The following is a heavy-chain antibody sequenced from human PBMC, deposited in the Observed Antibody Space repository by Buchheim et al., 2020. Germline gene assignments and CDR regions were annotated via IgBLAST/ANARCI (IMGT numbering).Heavy chain of an antibody. V-gene: IGHV3-7*01. J-gene: IGHJ4*02. D-gene: IGHD6-13*01. CDR3: AKSRHREQQLSIYEY. CDR1: GFTSSSYW. CDR2: IKQDGSDK. Sequence: EVQLVESGGGLVQPGGSLRLSCVASGFTSSSYWMSWVRQAPGKGLEWVANIKQDGSDKNYVDSVKGRFTVSRDNAENSLYLQMNSLRAEDTAVYYCAKSRHREQQLSIYEYWGQGTL.